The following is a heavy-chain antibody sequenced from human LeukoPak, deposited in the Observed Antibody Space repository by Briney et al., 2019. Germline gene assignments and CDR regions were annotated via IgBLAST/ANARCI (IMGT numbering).Heavy chain of an antibody. Sequence: PGGSLRRSCAASGFTFSSYAMHWVRQAPGKGLEWVAVISYDGSNKYYADSVKGRFTISRDNSKNTLYLQMNSLRAEDTAVYYCARDTYCSGGSCPASEFDPWGQGTLVTVSS. CDR1: GFTFSSYA. CDR3: ARDTYCSGGSCPASEFDP. V-gene: IGHV3-30-3*01. CDR2: ISYDGSNK. D-gene: IGHD2-15*01. J-gene: IGHJ5*02.